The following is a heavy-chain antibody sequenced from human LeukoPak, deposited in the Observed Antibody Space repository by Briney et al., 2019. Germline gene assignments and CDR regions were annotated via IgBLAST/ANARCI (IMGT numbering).Heavy chain of an antibody. Sequence: ASVKVSCKASGYTFTGYYMHWVRQAPGQGLEWMGWINPNSGGTNYAQKFQGRVTMTRDTSISTAYMELSRLRSDDTAVYYCARLTYYYDSWFDPWGQGTLVTVSS. J-gene: IGHJ5*02. CDR1: GYTFTGYY. V-gene: IGHV1-2*02. CDR3: ARLTYYYDSWFDP. CDR2: INPNSGGT. D-gene: IGHD3-22*01.